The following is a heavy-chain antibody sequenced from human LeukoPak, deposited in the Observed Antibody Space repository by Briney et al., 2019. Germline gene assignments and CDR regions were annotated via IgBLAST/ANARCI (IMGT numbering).Heavy chain of an antibody. D-gene: IGHD2-2*01. CDR2: ISSSGTTI. CDR3: ARAAQWYQLRVVFDI. CDR1: GFTFSSYG. V-gene: IGHV3-48*02. J-gene: IGHJ3*02. Sequence: GGSLRLSCVVSGFTFSSYGMNWVRQAPGKGLEWVSYISSSGTTIYYADSVKGRFTISRDNAKNSLYLQMNSLRDEDTAVYYCARAAQWYQLRVVFDIWGQGTMVTVSS.